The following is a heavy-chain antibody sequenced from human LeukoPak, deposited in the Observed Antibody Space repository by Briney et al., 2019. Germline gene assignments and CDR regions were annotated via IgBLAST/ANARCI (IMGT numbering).Heavy chain of an antibody. D-gene: IGHD3-10*01. V-gene: IGHV3-23*01. Sequence: PGGSLRLSCAASGFTFSSYAMSWVRQAPGKGLEWVSAISGSGGSTYYADSVKGRFTISRDNSKNTLYLQMNSLRAEDTAVYYCAKDGYGSGSYTYYYYYYYVDVWGKGTTVTISS. CDR2: ISGSGGST. J-gene: IGHJ6*03. CDR1: GFTFSSYA. CDR3: AKDGYGSGSYTYYYYYYYVDV.